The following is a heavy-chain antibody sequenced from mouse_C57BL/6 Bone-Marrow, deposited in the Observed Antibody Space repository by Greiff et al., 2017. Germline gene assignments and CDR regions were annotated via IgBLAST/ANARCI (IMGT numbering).Heavy chain of an antibody. CDR3: ARGCAWFAY. Sequence: VQLQQPGAELVKPGASVKLSCKASGYTFTSYWMQWVKQRPGQGLEWIGEIDPSDSYTNYNQKFKGKATLTVDTSSSTAYMQLSSLTSDDSAVYYCARGCAWFAYWGQGTLVTVSA. J-gene: IGHJ3*01. CDR1: GYTFTSYW. V-gene: IGHV1-50*01. CDR2: IDPSDSYT.